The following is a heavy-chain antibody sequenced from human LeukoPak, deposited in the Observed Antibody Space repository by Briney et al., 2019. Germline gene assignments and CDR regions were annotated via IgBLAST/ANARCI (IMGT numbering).Heavy chain of an antibody. J-gene: IGHJ3*02. Sequence: PGGSLRLSCAASGFTFSNYAMTWFRQAPGKGLEWVSFISGSGDSTYYADSVKGRFIISRDNSKNTVYLQMNSLRAVDTAVHYGAKVSHYFDGSARLDSFDIWGQGTMVTVFS. V-gene: IGHV3-23*01. CDR3: AKVSHYFDGSARLDSFDI. CDR2: ISGSGDST. CDR1: GFTFSNYA. D-gene: IGHD3-22*01.